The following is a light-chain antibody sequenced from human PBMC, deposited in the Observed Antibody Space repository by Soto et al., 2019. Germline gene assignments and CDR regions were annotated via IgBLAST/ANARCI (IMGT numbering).Light chain of an antibody. V-gene: IGKV1-9*01. Sequence: DIQLTQSPSFLSASVGDRVTMTCRASQGISTYLAWYQQKPGKAPKLLIYAASTLQSGVPSRFSGSGSGTEFALAISSLQPEDFATYHCQQLITYPQTFGQGTKVDIK. CDR3: QQLITYPQT. J-gene: IGKJ1*01. CDR2: AAS. CDR1: QGISTY.